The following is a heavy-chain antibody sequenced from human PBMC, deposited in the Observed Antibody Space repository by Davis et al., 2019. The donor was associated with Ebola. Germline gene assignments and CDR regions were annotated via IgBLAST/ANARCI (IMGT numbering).Heavy chain of an antibody. J-gene: IGHJ4*02. CDR3: AKGDFWSGYIRGGIYFDY. CDR2: ISGSGGST. CDR1: GFTFSSYA. Sequence: GGSLRLSCAASGFTFSSYAMSWVRQAPGKGLEWVSAISGSGGSTYYADSVKGRFTISRDNSKNTLYLQMNSLRAEDTAVYYCAKGDFWSGYIRGGIYFDYWGQGTLVTVSS. D-gene: IGHD3-3*01. V-gene: IGHV3-23*01.